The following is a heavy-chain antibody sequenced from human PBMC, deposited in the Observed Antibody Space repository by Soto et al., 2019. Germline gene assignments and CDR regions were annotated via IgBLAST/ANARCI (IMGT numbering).Heavy chain of an antibody. CDR2: IIPIFGTA. V-gene: IGHV1-69*01. CDR1: GGTFSSYA. Sequence: QVQLVQSGAEVKKPGSSVKVSCKASGGTFSSYAISWVRQAPGQGLEWMGGIIPIFGTANYAQKFQGRVTITADESTSTAYMELSSLRSEDTAVYYCAREHASSGYYERGHFFDYWGQGTLVTVSS. J-gene: IGHJ4*02. CDR3: AREHASSGYYERGHFFDY. D-gene: IGHD3-22*01.